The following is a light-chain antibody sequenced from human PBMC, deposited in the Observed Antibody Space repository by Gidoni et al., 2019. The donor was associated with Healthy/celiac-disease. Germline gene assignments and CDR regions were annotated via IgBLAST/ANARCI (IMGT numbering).Light chain of an antibody. V-gene: IGLV2-14*01. Sequence: QSALTQPASVSGSPGQSITISCTGTRSDVGGYNYVSWYQQHPGKATKLIIYDVSNRPSGVSNRFSGSKSGNTASLTISALQAVDEADYYCSSYTNSSTRVVFGGGTKLTVL. CDR2: DVS. CDR3: SSYTNSSTRVV. CDR1: RSDVGGYNY. J-gene: IGLJ2*01.